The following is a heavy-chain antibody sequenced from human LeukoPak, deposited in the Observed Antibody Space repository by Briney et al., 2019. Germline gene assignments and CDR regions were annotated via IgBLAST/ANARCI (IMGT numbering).Heavy chain of an antibody. J-gene: IGHJ4*02. CDR2: INHSGST. V-gene: IGHV4-34*01. Sequence: PSETLSLTCAVYGGSFSGYYWSWIRQPPGKGLEWIGEINHSGSTNYNPSLKSRVTISVDTSKNQFSLKLTSVTAADTAVYYCARLRENWNDLDYWGQGTLVTVSS. D-gene: IGHD1-1*01. CDR3: ARLRENWNDLDY. CDR1: GGSFSGYY.